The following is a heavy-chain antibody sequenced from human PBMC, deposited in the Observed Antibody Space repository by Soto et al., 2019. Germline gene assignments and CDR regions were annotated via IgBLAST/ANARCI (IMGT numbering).Heavy chain of an antibody. CDR2: IIPIFGTA. CDR1: GGTFSSYA. CDR3: ARXGRYYDSSGYYYEAFDI. V-gene: IGHV1-69*13. Sequence: SVKVSCKASGGTFSSYAISWVRQAPGQGLEWMGGIIPIFGTANYAQKFQGRVTITADESTSTAYMELSSLRSEDTAVYYCARXGRYYDSSGYYYEAFDIWGQGTMVTVSS. J-gene: IGHJ3*02. D-gene: IGHD3-22*01.